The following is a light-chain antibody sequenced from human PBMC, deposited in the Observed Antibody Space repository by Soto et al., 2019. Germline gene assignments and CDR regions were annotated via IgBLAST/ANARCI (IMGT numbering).Light chain of an antibody. Sequence: EIRMTQSPAILSVSPGESATLSCGASQSVSNSLAWYQQKPGQAPRLLIYDASTRATGIPARFSGSASGTEFTLTISSLQSEDSAVYYCQQYNQWPLTFGGGTKVDIK. J-gene: IGKJ4*01. CDR1: QSVSNS. CDR3: QQYNQWPLT. V-gene: IGKV3-15*01. CDR2: DAS.